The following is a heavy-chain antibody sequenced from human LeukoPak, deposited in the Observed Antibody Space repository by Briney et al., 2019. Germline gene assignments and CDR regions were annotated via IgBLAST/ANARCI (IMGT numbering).Heavy chain of an antibody. CDR3: TRVIVATKDY. CDR2: IRSKAYGGTT. V-gene: IGHV3-49*04. J-gene: IGHJ4*02. CDR1: GFTFNSYA. Sequence: TGGSLRLSCAASGFTFNSYAMNWVRQAPGKGLEWVGFIRSKAYGGTTEYAASVKGRFTISRDDSKSIAYLQMNSLKTEDTAVYYCTRVIVATKDYWGQGTLVTVYS. D-gene: IGHD5-12*01.